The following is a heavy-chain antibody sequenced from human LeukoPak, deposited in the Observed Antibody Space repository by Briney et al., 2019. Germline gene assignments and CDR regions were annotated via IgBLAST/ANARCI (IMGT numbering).Heavy chain of an antibody. CDR3: AREPGSGSYYGFDY. CDR1: GGTFSSYT. V-gene: IGHV1-69*10. J-gene: IGHJ4*02. D-gene: IGHD1-26*01. CDR2: IIPILGIA. Sequence: SVKVSCKASGGTFSSYTISWVRQAPGQGLEWMGGIIPILGIANNAQKFQGRATIPADKSTSTAYMELSSLRSEDTAVYYCAREPGSGSYYGFDYWGQGTLVTVSS.